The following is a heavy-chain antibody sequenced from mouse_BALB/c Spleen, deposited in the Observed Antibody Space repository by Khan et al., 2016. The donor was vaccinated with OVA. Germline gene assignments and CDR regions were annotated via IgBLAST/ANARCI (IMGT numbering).Heavy chain of an antibody. CDR1: GFTIKDTY. Sequence: VQLKQSGTELVKPGASVKLSCTASGFTIKDTYIHWVKQRPEQGLEWIGNIDPAIGFSKNDPKFQGKATITADTSSNTAYLQISSLTSEGTAVYYCANPSYGKRERGRYLVFWGEGTTVTVSS. CDR2: IDPAIGFS. V-gene: IGHV14-3*02. J-gene: IGHJ1*01. CDR3: ANPSYGKRERGRYLVF. D-gene: IGHD3-3*01.